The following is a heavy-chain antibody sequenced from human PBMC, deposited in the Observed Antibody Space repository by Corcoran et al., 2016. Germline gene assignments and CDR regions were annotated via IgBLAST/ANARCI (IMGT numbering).Heavy chain of an antibody. Sequence: QVQLVQSGAEVKKPGASVKVSCKASGYTFTGYYMHWVRQAPGQGLEWMGWINPNSGGTNYAQKFQGRVTMTRDTSISTAYMELSRLRSDDTAVYYCARGRGVIAATRYLQHWGQGTLVTVSS. CDR2: INPNSGGT. J-gene: IGHJ1*01. CDR1: GYTFTGYY. D-gene: IGHD2-15*01. CDR3: ARGRGVIAATRYLQH. V-gene: IGHV1-2*02.